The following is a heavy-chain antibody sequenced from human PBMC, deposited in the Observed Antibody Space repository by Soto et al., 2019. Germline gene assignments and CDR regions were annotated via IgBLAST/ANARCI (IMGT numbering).Heavy chain of an antibody. CDR2: ISAYNGNT. Sequence: ASVKVSCKASAYTFTSYGISWVRQAPGQGLEWMGWISAYNGNTNYAQKLQGRVTMTTDTSTSTAYMELRSLRSDDTAVYYCARGVGDFWSGVNWFDPWGQGTLVTVSS. J-gene: IGHJ5*02. CDR1: AYTFTSYG. CDR3: ARGVGDFWSGVNWFDP. D-gene: IGHD3-3*01. V-gene: IGHV1-18*01.